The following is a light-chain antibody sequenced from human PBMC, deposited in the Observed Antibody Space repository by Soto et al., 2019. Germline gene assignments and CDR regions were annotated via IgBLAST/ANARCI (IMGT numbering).Light chain of an antibody. CDR1: QSINSG. V-gene: IGKV1-5*01. Sequence: DIQVTQSPSTLSASVGDRVTITFRASQSINSGLAWYQQKPGKAPQILIYDASTLKSGVPSRFSASGSGTEFTLIISSLQPDDFATYYCQQYTSYSWTFGQGTKVDIK. J-gene: IGKJ1*01. CDR2: DAS. CDR3: QQYTSYSWT.